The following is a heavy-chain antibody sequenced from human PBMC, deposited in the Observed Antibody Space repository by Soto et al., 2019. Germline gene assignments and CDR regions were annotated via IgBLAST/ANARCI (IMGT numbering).Heavy chain of an antibody. D-gene: IGHD5-18*01. Sequence: QVKLVESGGGVVQPGRSLRLSCAASGYTFSSYGMHWVRQAPGKGLEWVAVISYDGSNKYYADSVKGRFTISRDNSKNTRYLQMSSLRSEDTAVYYCAKDGAYIYGQSFYYYDCMDVGGQGTTGTV. CDR1: GYTFSSYG. CDR3: AKDGAYIYGQSFYYYDCMDV. V-gene: IGHV3-30*18. J-gene: IGHJ6*02. CDR2: ISYDGSNK.